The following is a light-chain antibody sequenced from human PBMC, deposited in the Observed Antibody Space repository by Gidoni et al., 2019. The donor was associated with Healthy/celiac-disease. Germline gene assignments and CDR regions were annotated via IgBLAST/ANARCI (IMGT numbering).Light chain of an antibody. Sequence: EIVFAPSPGTLSFAPGERSTLSCRASQRVRSSYLAWYQQKPGQAPRLLIYGASNRATGIPDRFSGSGSGTDFTLTISRLEPEDFAVYYCQQYGSSPLTFGPGTKVEIK. CDR2: GAS. V-gene: IGKV3-20*01. CDR1: QRVRSSY. CDR3: QQYGSSPLT. J-gene: IGKJ3*01.